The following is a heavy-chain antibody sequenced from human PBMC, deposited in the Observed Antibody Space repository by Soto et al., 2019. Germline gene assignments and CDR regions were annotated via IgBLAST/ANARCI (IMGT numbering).Heavy chain of an antibody. V-gene: IGHV3-30-3*01. CDR1: GFTFSDYA. CDR2: ISYDGGNK. Sequence: QVQLVESGGGVVQPGRSLRLSCAASGFTFSDYAMHWVRQAPGKGLEWVAVISYDGGNKYYADSVKGRFTSSRDNSKNTLSLQMNSLRASATAVYYCAGSSGDSVYWGPGALVTVSS. CDR3: AGSSGDSVY. D-gene: IGHD4-17*01. J-gene: IGHJ4*02.